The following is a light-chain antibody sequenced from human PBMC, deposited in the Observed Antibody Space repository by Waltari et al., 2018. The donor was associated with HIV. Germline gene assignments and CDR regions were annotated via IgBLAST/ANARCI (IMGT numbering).Light chain of an antibody. CDR2: QDD. V-gene: IGLV3-1*01. CDR3: QAWDSSTEV. J-gene: IGLJ2*01. CDR1: KLGDKY. Sequence: SDELTQPPSVSVSPGQTASITCSGDKLGDKYVCWYQQKTGQAPVVVICQDDKRPSGIRERFSGSNSGNTATLTISGSQAMDEADYYCQAWDSSTEVFGGGTKLTV.